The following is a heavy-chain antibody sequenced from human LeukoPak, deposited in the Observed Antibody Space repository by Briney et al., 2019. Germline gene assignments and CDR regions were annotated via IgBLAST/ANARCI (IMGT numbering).Heavy chain of an antibody. CDR2: INTYNGKT. V-gene: IGHV1-18*01. CDR1: GYTFNRFG. Sequence: GASVKVSCTASGYTFNRFGISWVRQAPGQGLECLGWINTYNGKTKVAARFQGRVTMTADTSTSTVNLELGSLRLDDTAVYFCARDTPQHLKRFDFWGQGTLVTVSS. D-gene: IGHD6-13*01. CDR3: ARDTPQHLKRFDF. J-gene: IGHJ4*02.